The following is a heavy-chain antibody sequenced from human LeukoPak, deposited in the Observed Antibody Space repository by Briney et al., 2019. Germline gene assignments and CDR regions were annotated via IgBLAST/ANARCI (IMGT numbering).Heavy chain of an antibody. Sequence: PSETLSLTCAVYGGSFSGYYWSWIRQPPGKGLEWIGEINHSGSTNYNPSLKSRVTISVDTSKNQFSLKLSSVTAADTGVYYCASWLEYFDYWGQGTLVTVSS. CDR2: INHSGST. V-gene: IGHV4-34*01. D-gene: IGHD3-22*01. J-gene: IGHJ4*02. CDR1: GGSFSGYY. CDR3: ASWLEYFDY.